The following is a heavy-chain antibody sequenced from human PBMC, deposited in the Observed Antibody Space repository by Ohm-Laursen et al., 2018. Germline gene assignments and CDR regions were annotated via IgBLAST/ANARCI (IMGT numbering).Heavy chain of an antibody. Sequence: GSLRLSCAASGFTFSSYSMNWVRQAPGKGLEWVSYISSSSSTIYYADSVKGRFTISRDNAKNSLYLQMNSLRAEDTAVYYCAREEYYDSSGYYYSHYYYYYGMDVWGQGTTVTVSS. CDR1: GFTFSSYS. CDR2: ISSSSSTI. V-gene: IGHV3-48*01. CDR3: AREEYYDSSGYYYSHYYYYYGMDV. D-gene: IGHD3-22*01. J-gene: IGHJ6*02.